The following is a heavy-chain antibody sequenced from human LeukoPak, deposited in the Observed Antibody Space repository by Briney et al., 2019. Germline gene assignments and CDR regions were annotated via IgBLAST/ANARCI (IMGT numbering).Heavy chain of an antibody. D-gene: IGHD6-19*01. J-gene: IGHJ4*02. CDR3: ARGYGSGWYDAYYFDY. CDR2: MNPNSGNT. V-gene: IGHV1-8*01. CDR1: GYTFTSYD. Sequence: ASVKVSCKASGYTFTSYDINWVRQATGQGLEWMGWMNPNSGNTGYAQKFQGRVTMTRNTSISTAYMELSSLRSEDTAVYYCARGYGSGWYDAYYFDYWGQGTLVTASS.